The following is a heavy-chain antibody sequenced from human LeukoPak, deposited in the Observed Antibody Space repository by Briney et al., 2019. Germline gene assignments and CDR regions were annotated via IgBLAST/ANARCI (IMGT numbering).Heavy chain of an antibody. Sequence: KPSETLSLTCTVSGGSISSYYWSWIRRPAGKGLEWIGRIYTSGSTNYNPSLKSRVTMSVDTSKNQFSLKLSSVTAADTAVYYCARDVLAQQLDWFDPWGQGTLVTVSS. CDR3: ARDVLAQQLDWFDP. J-gene: IGHJ5*02. D-gene: IGHD6-13*01. V-gene: IGHV4-4*07. CDR2: IYTSGST. CDR1: GGSISSYY.